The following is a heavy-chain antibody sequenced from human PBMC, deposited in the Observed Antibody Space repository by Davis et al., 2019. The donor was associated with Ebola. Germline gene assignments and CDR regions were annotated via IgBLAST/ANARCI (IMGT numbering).Heavy chain of an antibody. D-gene: IGHD2-2*02. CDR2: IYRDGSEK. J-gene: IGHJ4*02. CDR1: GFTFDNFW. V-gene: IGHV3-7*01. Sequence: PGGSLRLSCAASGFTFDNFWMSWVRQAPGKGLEWVANIYRDGSEKYYVDSVKGRFTISRDNTKNSLYLQMNSLRAEDTAVYYCATANRAISGYWGQGTLVTVSS. CDR3: ATANRAISGY.